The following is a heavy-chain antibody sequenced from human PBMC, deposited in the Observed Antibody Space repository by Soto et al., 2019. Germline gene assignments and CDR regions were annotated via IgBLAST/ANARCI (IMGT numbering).Heavy chain of an antibody. V-gene: IGHV1-69*12. J-gene: IGHJ6*02. CDR1: GGTFSSYA. CDR2: IMPIFRTP. CDR3: ARDNDRLQLGGNYYYIMDV. D-gene: IGHD5-12*01. Sequence: QVQLVQSGAEVKKPGSSVKVSCKASGGTFSSYAISWVRQAPGQVLEWMGGIMPIFRTPDYAQKFQGRVTITADESTSTAYMELSSLRSDDTGVYYCARDNDRLQLGGNYYYIMDVWGQGTTVTVSS.